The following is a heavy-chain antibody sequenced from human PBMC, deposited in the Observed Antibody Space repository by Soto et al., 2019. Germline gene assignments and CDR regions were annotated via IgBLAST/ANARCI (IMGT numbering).Heavy chain of an antibody. CDR1: GGSINSDTFY. D-gene: IGHD6-13*01. V-gene: IGHV4-39*01. Sequence: SETLSLTCTVSGGSINSDTFYWAWICQPPGKGLEWIGNVYYSGRSHYNPSLQSRVTISVDTSKNQFSLNLNSVTAADTAVYYCARHGLRSWTAGTDYFDSWGQGTLVTVSS. CDR3: ARHGLRSWTAGTDYFDS. CDR2: VYYSGRS. J-gene: IGHJ4*02.